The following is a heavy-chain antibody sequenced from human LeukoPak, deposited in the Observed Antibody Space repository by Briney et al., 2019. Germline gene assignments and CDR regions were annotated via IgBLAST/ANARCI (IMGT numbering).Heavy chain of an antibody. Sequence: PGGSLRLPCAASGFSFSRNSMNWVRQAPGKGLEWVSYISSSSSTIYYADSVKGRFTISRDNAKNSLYLQMNSLRAEDTAVYYCANGAFDIWGQGTMVTVSS. CDR1: GFSFSRNS. CDR3: ANGAFDI. V-gene: IGHV3-48*01. J-gene: IGHJ3*02. CDR2: ISSSSSTI.